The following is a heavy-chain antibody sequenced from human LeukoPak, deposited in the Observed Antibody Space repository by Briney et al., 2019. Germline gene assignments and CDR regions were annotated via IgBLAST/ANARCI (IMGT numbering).Heavy chain of an antibody. D-gene: IGHD6-6*01. CDR1: GFTFSSYS. CDR3: ARDPPGSSPPLDY. Sequence: GGSLRLSCAASGFTFSSYSMNWVRQAPGKGLEWVSSISSSSSYIYYADSVRGRFTISRDNAKNSLYLQMNSLGAEDTAVYYCARDPPGSSPPLDYWGQGTLVTVSS. CDR2: ISSSSSYI. J-gene: IGHJ4*02. V-gene: IGHV3-21*01.